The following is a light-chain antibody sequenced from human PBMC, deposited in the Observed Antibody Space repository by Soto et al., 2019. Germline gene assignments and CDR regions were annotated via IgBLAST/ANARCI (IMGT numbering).Light chain of an antibody. J-gene: IGKJ5*01. CDR1: QSVNTN. CDR3: QQRSNWPMT. V-gene: IGKV3-11*01. CDR2: GAS. Sequence: EIVMTQSPATLSVSPGERATLSCRATQSVNTNLAWYQQKPGQAPRLLIEGASTRATGSPARFSGSGSGTEFTLPISSLEPEDFAVYYCQQRSNWPMTFGQGTRLEI.